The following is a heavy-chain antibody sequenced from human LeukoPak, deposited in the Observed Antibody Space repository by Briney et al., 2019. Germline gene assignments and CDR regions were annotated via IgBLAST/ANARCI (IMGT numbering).Heavy chain of an antibody. Sequence: SETLSLTCAVYGGSFSGYYWSWIRQPPGKGLEWIGEINHSGSTNYNPSLKSRVTISVDTSKNQFSLKLSSVTAAVTAVYYCARDGYSYGLSRAYYFDYWGQGTLVTVSS. CDR1: GGSFSGYY. V-gene: IGHV4-34*01. CDR3: ARDGYSYGLSRAYYFDY. J-gene: IGHJ4*02. CDR2: INHSGST. D-gene: IGHD5-18*01.